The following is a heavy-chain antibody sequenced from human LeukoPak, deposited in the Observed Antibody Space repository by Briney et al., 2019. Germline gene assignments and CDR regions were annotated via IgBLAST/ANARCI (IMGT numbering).Heavy chain of an antibody. Sequence: PGGSLRLSCAASGFTFSSYAMSWVRQAPGKGLEWVSYISSSSSTIYYADSVKGRFTISRDNAKNSLYLQMNSLRAEDTAVYYCARGIKGYFDYWGQGTLVTVSS. J-gene: IGHJ4*02. CDR1: GFTFSSYA. V-gene: IGHV3-48*04. CDR2: ISSSSSTI. CDR3: ARGIKGYFDY.